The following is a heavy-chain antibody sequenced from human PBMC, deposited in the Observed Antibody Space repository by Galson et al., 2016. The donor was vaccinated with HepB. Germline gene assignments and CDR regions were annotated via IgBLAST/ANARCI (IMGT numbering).Heavy chain of an antibody. Sequence: SLRLSCAASGFTFSNYGMHWVRQAPGKGLQWVAVISYDGSNKYYADSVKGRFTISRDNSKNTLYLQMNSLRAEDTAVYYCARQWGGYCSRGNCYPIDYWGQGTLVTVSS. J-gene: IGHJ4*02. CDR1: GFTFSNYG. V-gene: IGHV3-30*03. D-gene: IGHD2-15*01. CDR2: ISYDGSNK. CDR3: ARQWGGYCSRGNCYPIDY.